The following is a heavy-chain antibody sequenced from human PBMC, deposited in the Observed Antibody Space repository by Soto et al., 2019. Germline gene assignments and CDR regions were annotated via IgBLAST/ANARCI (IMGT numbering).Heavy chain of an antibody. CDR1: GDTFNFYS. CDR2: VNPIVSMS. D-gene: IGHD3-10*01. V-gene: IGHV1-69*02. CDR3: AGSYGSGYRAFDY. J-gene: IGHJ4*02. Sequence: QVQLVQSGAEVKRPGSSVKVSCKASGDTFNFYSINWVRQAPGLGLEWMGRVNPIVSMSNYAQKFQGRVTMTADKSTGTAYMELSSLRSEDTAIHYCAGSYGSGYRAFDYWGQGALVTVSS.